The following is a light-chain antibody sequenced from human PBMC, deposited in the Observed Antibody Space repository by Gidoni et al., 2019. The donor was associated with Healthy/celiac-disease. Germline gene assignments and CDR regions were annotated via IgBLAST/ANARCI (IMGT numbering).Light chain of an antibody. CDR2: GAS. V-gene: IGKV3-15*01. J-gene: IGKJ1*01. Sequence: EIVMTQSPATLSVFPGERATLSCRASQSVSSNLAWYQQKPGQAPRLLIYGASTRATGIPARFSGRGSGTEFTLTISSLQSEDFAVYYCQQYNDWPPKFGQGTKVEIK. CDR1: QSVSSN. CDR3: QQYNDWPPK.